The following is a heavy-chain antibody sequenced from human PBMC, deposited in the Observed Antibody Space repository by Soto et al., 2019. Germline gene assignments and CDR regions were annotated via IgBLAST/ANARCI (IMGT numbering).Heavy chain of an antibody. CDR3: ASRSHRRYCSGGSCYSMDY. Sequence: ASVKVSCKASGYTFTSYDINWVRQATGQGLEWMGWMNPNSGNTGYAQKFQGRVTMTRNTSISTAYMELSSLRSEDTAVYYCASRSHRRYCSGGSCYSMDYWGQGTLVAVSS. D-gene: IGHD2-15*01. J-gene: IGHJ4*02. CDR1: GYTFTSYD. V-gene: IGHV1-8*01. CDR2: MNPNSGNT.